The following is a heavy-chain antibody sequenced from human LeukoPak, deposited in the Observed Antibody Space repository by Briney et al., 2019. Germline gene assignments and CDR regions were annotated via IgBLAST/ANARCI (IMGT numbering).Heavy chain of an antibody. CDR3: VSQEVVPH. CDR2: VNEDGSTK. V-gene: IGHV3-7*01. J-gene: IGHJ4*02. CDR1: GFSFTNYW. D-gene: IGHD2-15*01. Sequence: GGSLRLSCAASGFSFTNYWMSWVRQAPGKGLEGVANVNEDGSTKQYVDSVKGGFTISRDNAKNSLYLQMDSLRAEDTAVYYCVSQEVVPHWGQGTLVSVSS.